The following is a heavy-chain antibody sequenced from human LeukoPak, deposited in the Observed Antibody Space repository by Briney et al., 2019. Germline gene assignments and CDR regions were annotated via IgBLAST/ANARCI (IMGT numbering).Heavy chain of an antibody. CDR3: ARGAVYGATWFVVYFFDF. J-gene: IGHJ4*02. D-gene: IGHD2-8*01. V-gene: IGHV4-39*07. CDR1: GDSISSSNYY. CDR2: ISYSGST. Sequence: PSETLSLTCTVSGDSISSSNYYWGWVRQPPGKGLDWIGRISYSGSTYYNPSRKSPVSISIDTSKDQFSLKLGSVTAADTAVYSCARGAVYGATWFVVYFFDFWGPGTLVTVSS.